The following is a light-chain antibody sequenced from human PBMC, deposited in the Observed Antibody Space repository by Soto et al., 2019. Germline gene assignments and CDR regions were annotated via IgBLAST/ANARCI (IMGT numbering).Light chain of an antibody. J-gene: IGKJ1*01. CDR1: QSVNNY. CDR3: QQYNNWWT. Sequence: EIVMTQSPATLSVSPGERATLSCRASQSVNNYLAWYQQKPGQAPRLLIYGASTRATGIPARFSGSVSGSDFTLTISSLQSEDFAIYYCQQYNNWWTFGQGTKVEIK. V-gene: IGKV3-15*01. CDR2: GAS.